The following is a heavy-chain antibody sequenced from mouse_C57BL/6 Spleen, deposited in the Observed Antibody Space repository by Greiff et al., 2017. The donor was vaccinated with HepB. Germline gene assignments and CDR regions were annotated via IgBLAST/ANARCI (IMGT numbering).Heavy chain of an antibody. Sequence: DVQLVESGGGLVKPGGSLKLSCAASGFTFSSYTMSWVRQTPEKRLEWVATISGGGGNTYYPDSVKGRFTISRDNAKNTLYLQMSSLRSADTALYDRARHITTSPLDYWGQGTTLTVSS. D-gene: IGHD1-1*01. CDR3: ARHITTSPLDY. CDR1: GFTFSSYT. V-gene: IGHV5-9*01. J-gene: IGHJ2*01. CDR2: ISGGGGNT.